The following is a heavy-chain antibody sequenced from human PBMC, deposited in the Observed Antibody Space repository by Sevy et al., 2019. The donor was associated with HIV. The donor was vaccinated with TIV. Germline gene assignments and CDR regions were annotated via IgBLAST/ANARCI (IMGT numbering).Heavy chain of an antibody. J-gene: IGHJ4*02. CDR3: ARPTYYYDSSGGEGGPLDDY. D-gene: IGHD3-22*01. Sequence: ASVKVSCKASGYTFTSYGISWVRQAPGQGLEWMEWISAYNGNTNYAQKLQGRVTMTTDTSTSTAYMELRSLRSDDTAVYYCARPTYYYDSSGGEGGPLDDYWGQGTLVTVSS. CDR1: GYTFTSYG. V-gene: IGHV1-18*01. CDR2: ISAYNGNT.